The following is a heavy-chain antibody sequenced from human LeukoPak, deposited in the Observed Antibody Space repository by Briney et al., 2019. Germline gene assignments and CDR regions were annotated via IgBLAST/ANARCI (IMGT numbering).Heavy chain of an antibody. J-gene: IGHJ4*02. CDR2: IRSKAYGGTT. CDR3: TRAYDFWSGYYSDY. Sequence: GRSLRLSCTASGFTFGDYAMSWVRQAPGKGLEWVGFIRSKAYGGTTEYAASVKGRFTISRDDSKSIAYLQMNSLKTEDTTVYYCTRAYDFWSGYYSDYWGQGTLVTVSS. V-gene: IGHV3-49*04. CDR1: GFTFGDYA. D-gene: IGHD3-3*01.